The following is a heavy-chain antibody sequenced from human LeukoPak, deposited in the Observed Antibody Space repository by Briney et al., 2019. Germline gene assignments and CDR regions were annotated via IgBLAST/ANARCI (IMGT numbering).Heavy chain of an antibody. CDR1: GYTFTSYD. D-gene: IGHD1-26*01. V-gene: IGHV1-8*01. CDR3: ARAKRTIVGATTASYYFGY. J-gene: IGHJ4*02. CDR2: MNPNSGNT. Sequence: ASVKVSCKASGYTFTSYDINWVRQATGQGLEWMGWMNPNSGNTGYAQKFQGRVTMTRNTSISTAYMELSSLRSEDTAVYYCARAKRTIVGATTASYYFGYWGQGTLVTVSS.